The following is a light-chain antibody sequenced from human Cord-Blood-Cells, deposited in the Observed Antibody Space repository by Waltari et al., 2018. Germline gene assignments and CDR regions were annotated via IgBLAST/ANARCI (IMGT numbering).Light chain of an antibody. J-gene: IGKJ4*01. CDR2: GAS. V-gene: IGKV3-20*01. CDR3: QQYGSSLLT. CDR1: QSVSSSY. Sequence: EIVLTQSPGPLSLSPGERATLSCRASQSVSSSYLAWYQQKPGQAPRLLIYGASSRATGIPERFSGSGSGTDFTLTISRLEPEDFAVYYCQQYGSSLLTFGGGTKVEIK.